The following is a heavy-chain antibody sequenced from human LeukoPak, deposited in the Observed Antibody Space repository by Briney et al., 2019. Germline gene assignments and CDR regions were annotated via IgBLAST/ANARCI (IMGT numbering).Heavy chain of an antibody. CDR3: AFTYGMDV. J-gene: IGHJ6*02. V-gene: IGHV3-23*01. Sequence: GGSLRLSCAASGFKFSNFGMHWVRQAPGKGQEWVSAISGSGDSTYYADSVKGRFTISRDNSKNTLYLQMNSLRAEDTAVYYCAFTYGMDVWGQGTTVTVSS. CDR2: ISGSGDST. CDR1: GFKFSNFG.